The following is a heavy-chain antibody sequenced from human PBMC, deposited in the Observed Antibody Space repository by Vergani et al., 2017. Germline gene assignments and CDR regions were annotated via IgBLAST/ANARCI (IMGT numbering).Heavy chain of an antibody. CDR1: GFTFSSYG. J-gene: IGHJ4*02. CDR3: AKVGIQWNYGAYFDY. Sequence: QVQLVESGGGVVQPGRSLRLSCAASGFTFSSYGMHWVRQAPGQGLEWVAVIWYDGSNKYYADSVKGRFTISRDNSKNTLYLQMNSLRADDTAVYYCAKVGIQWNYGAYFDYWGQGTLVTVSS. D-gene: IGHD1-7*01. V-gene: IGHV3-33*06. CDR2: IWYDGSNK.